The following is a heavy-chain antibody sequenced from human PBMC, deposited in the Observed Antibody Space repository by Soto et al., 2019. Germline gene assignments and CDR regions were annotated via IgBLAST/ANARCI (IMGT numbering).Heavy chain of an antibody. D-gene: IGHD6-6*01. J-gene: IGHJ3*02. Sequence: LRLSCAASGFTFSDYYMSWIRQAPGKGLEWVSYISSSGSTIYYADSVKGRFTISRDNAKNSLYLQMNSLRAEDTAVYYCACSSGGGNDAFDIWGQGTMVTVPS. CDR2: ISSSGSTI. CDR3: ACSSGGGNDAFDI. V-gene: IGHV3-11*01. CDR1: GFTFSDYY.